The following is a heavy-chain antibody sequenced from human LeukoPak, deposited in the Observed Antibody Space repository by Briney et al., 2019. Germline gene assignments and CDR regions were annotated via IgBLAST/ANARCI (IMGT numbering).Heavy chain of an antibody. J-gene: IGHJ6*03. D-gene: IGHD6-6*01. V-gene: IGHV3-48*01. CDR2: ISSSSSTI. CDR1: GITFSSYS. CDR3: ASTAAPHMDV. Sequence: SGGSLRLSCAVSGITFSSYSMNWVRQAPGKGLEWVSYISSSSSTIYYADSVKGRFTISRDNAKNSLYLQMNSLRAEDTAVYYCASTAAPHMDVWGKGTTVTVSS.